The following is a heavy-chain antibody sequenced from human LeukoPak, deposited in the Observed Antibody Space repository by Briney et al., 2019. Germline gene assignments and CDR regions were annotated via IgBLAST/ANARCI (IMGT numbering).Heavy chain of an antibody. V-gene: IGHV1-69*04. J-gene: IGHJ4*02. D-gene: IGHD3-22*01. CDR2: IIPTFGIA. CDR1: GGTFSSYA. CDR3: ARHDSSGYYEYYFDY. Sequence: SVKVSCKASGGTFSSYAISWVRQAPGQGLEWMGRIIPTFGIANYAQKFQGRVTITADKSTSTAYMELSSLRSEDTAVYYCARHDSSGYYEYYFDYWGQGTLVTVSS.